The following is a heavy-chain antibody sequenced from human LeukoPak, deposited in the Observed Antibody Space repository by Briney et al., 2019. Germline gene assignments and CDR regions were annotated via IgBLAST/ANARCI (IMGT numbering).Heavy chain of an antibody. Sequence: PGGSLRLSCAASGFTFSNNAMNCVRQAPGRGLEWGSVISCSGGSTLYADSVKGRFTISRDNSKNTLYLQMNSLRAEDTAVYYCAKDYSGYSYGTYFDYWGQGTLVTVSS. V-gene: IGHV3-23*01. CDR1: GFTFSNNA. CDR3: AKDYSGYSYGTYFDY. J-gene: IGHJ4*02. D-gene: IGHD5-18*01. CDR2: ISCSGGST.